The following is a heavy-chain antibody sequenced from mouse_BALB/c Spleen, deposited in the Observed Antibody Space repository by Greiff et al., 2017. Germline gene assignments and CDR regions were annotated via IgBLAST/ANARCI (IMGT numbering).Heavy chain of an antibody. CDR3: ARRGVRRTFAY. J-gene: IGHJ3*01. CDR1: GFDFSRYW. D-gene: IGHD2-14*01. CDR2: INPDSSTI. V-gene: IGHV4-1*02. Sequence: EVKLVDSGGGLVQPGGSLKLSCAASGFDFSRYWMSWVRQAPGKGLEWIGEINPDSSTINYTPSLKDKFIISRDNAKNTLYLQMSKVRSEDTALYYCARRGVRRTFAYWGQGTLVTVSA.